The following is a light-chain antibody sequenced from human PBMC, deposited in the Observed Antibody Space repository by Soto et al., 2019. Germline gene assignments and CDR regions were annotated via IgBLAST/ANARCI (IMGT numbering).Light chain of an antibody. V-gene: IGKV1-12*01. CDR1: QGISSW. CDR2: AAS. Sequence: DIQMTQSPSSVSASVGDRVTITCRASQGISSWLDWYQQKPGKAPNLLIYAASSLQSGVPSRFSGSGSGTDFTLTISSLQPEDFATYSCQQANSFPLTFGGGTKVEIK. CDR3: QQANSFPLT. J-gene: IGKJ4*01.